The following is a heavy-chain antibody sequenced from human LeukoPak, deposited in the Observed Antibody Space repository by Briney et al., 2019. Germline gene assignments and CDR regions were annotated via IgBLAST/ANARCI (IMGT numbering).Heavy chain of an antibody. J-gene: IGHJ4*02. CDR2: IFYSGSS. CDR3: ARAHTSNWYMDY. D-gene: IGHD6-13*01. V-gene: IGHV4-59*01. Sequence: KASETLSLTCSVSGGSTSSYYWSWIRQPPGKGLEWIGYIFYSGSSNYNPSLKSRVTMSVDTSENQLSLKLRSVTAADTALYYCARAHTSNWYMDYWGQGTLVTVSS. CDR1: GGSTSSYY.